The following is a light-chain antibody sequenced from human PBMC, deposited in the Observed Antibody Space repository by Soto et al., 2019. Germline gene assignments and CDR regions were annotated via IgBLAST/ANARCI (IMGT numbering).Light chain of an antibody. J-gene: IGLJ3*02. Sequence: QSALTQPASVSGSPGQSITISCTGTSSDVGGYNYVSWYQHHPGKAPKLMIYEVSNRPSGLSNRFSGSKCGNTASLAISGLQAEDGTDYYCSSYTSSNTLGVFGGGTKLTVL. CDR1: SSDVGGYNY. CDR3: SSYTSSNTLGV. CDR2: EVS. V-gene: IGLV2-14*01.